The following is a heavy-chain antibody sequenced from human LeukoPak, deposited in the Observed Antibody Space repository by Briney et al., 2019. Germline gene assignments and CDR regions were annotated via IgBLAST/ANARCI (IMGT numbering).Heavy chain of an antibody. D-gene: IGHD3-10*01. Sequence: GESLKISCKGSGYSFTNYWIGWVRQMPGKGLEWMGIIYPGDSDSRYSPSFQGQVTISADKSISTAYLQWSSLKASDTAIYYCARPKGLYYYGSGSFSFDYWGQGTLVTVSS. CDR2: IYPGDSDS. CDR1: GYSFTNYW. CDR3: ARPKGLYYYGSGSFSFDY. J-gene: IGHJ4*02. V-gene: IGHV5-51*01.